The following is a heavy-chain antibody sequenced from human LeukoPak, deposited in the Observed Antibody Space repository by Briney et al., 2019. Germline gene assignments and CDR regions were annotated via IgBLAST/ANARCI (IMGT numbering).Heavy chain of an antibody. V-gene: IGHV3-23*01. Sequence: GGSLRLSCAASGFTFSNYAVSWVRQAPGKGLEWVSAISGSGASTHYADSVKGRFTISRDNSKNTLYLQMNSLRAEDTAVYYCARRNGGYDSFDYWGQGTLVTVSS. CDR1: GFTFSNYA. CDR3: ARRNGGYDSFDY. J-gene: IGHJ4*02. CDR2: ISGSGAST. D-gene: IGHD5-12*01.